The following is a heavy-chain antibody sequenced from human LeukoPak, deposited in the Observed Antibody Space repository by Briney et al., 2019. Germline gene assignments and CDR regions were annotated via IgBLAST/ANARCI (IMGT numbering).Heavy chain of an antibody. V-gene: IGHV1-46*01. Sequence: ASVKVSSKASGYNFISYYMHWVREAPGQGLEWMGIINPSGGSTSYAQKFQDRVTMTRDTSTSTVYMELSSLKSEDTAVYYCARVGATGTTSPFDYWGQGTLVTVSS. CDR2: INPSGGST. CDR3: ARVGATGTTSPFDY. D-gene: IGHD1-1*01. J-gene: IGHJ4*02. CDR1: GYNFISYY.